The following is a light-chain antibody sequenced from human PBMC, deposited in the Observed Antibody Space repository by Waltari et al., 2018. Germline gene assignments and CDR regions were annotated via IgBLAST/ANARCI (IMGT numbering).Light chain of an antibody. CDR1: SRDVGSYTL. CDR3: CSYAGSPWV. J-gene: IGLJ3*02. V-gene: IGLV2-23*02. CDR2: EVS. Sequence: QSALTQPASVSGSPGQSITIPCTGTSRDVGSYTLVSWYQQHPGKAPKLMIYEVSKRPSGVSNRFSGSKSGNTASLTISGLQAEDEADYYCCSYAGSPWVFGGGTKLTVL.